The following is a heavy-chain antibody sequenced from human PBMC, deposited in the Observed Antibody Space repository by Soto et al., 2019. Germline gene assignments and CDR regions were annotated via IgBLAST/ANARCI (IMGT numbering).Heavy chain of an antibody. V-gene: IGHV4-34*01. J-gene: IGHJ4*02. D-gene: IGHD6-19*01. CDR2: INHSGST. CDR3: ARGRGGNIAVAVDFDY. CDR1: GGSFSGYY. Sequence: QVQLQQWGAGLLKPSETLSLTCAVYGGSFSGYYWSWIRQPPGKGLEWIGEINHSGSTNYNPSLKSRVTISVDTSKNQFSLKLSSVTAADTAVYYCARGRGGNIAVAVDFDYWGQGTLVTVSS.